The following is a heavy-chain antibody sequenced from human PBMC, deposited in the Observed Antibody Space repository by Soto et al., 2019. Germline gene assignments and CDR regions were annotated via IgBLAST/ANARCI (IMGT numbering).Heavy chain of an antibody. CDR3: ARDWYGYAIDY. CDR2: IYYSGST. D-gene: IGHD5-18*01. J-gene: IGHJ4*02. CDR1: GGSISSGGYY. Sequence: SETLSLTCTVSGGSISSGGYYWSWIRQHPGKGLEWIGYIYYSGSTYYNPSLNSRVTISVDTSKNQFSLKLSSVTAADTAVYYCARDWYGYAIDYWGQGTLVTVSS. V-gene: IGHV4-31*03.